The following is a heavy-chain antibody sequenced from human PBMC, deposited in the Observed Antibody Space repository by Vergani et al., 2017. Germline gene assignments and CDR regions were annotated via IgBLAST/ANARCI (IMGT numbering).Heavy chain of an antibody. D-gene: IGHD3-22*01. CDR3: ARGASYFDSGGYADT. CDR1: GGTFSNYA. V-gene: IGHV1-69*15. J-gene: IGHJ5*02. Sequence: VQLVQSGAEVKKPGSSVKVSCKASGGTFSNYAITWVRQAPGQGLQWMGRMIPTFDSKNYAPRFQGRVTLTADASASTAYMELTSLTSEDTAVYFCARGASYFDSGGYADTWGQGTLVTVS. CDR2: MIPTFDSK.